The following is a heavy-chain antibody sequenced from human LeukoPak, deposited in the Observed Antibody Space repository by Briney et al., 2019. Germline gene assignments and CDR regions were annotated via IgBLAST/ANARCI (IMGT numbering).Heavy chain of an antibody. J-gene: IGHJ4*02. CDR1: DYSISSGYF. CDR2: IYQSAST. Sequence: PSETLSLTCTVSDYSISSGYFWGWIRQPLGKGLEWIASIYQSASTYYNSSLKSPVTISVDTPKNQFSLNLNSVTAADRAVYYCARGRIAVAFGYWGQGTLVTVSS. D-gene: IGHD6-19*01. V-gene: IGHV4-38-2*02. CDR3: ARGRIAVAFGY.